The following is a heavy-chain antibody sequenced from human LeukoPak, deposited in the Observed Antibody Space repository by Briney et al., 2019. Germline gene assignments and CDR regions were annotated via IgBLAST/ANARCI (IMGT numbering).Heavy chain of an antibody. V-gene: IGHV3-21*01. D-gene: IGHD3-3*01. Sequence: GGSLRLSCAASGFTFSSYSMNWVRQAPGKGLEWVSSISSSSSYIYYADSVKGRFTISRDNAKNSLYLQMNSLRAEDTAVYYCARGSGMAMRPGHFDYWGQGTLVTVSS. CDR1: GFTFSSYS. J-gene: IGHJ4*02. CDR3: ARGSGMAMRPGHFDY. CDR2: ISSSSSYI.